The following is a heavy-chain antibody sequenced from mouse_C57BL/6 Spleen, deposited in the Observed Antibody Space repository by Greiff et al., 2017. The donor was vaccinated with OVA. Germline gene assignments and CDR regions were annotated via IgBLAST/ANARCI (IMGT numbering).Heavy chain of an antibody. V-gene: IGHV1-59*01. Sequence: QVQLQQPGAELVRPGTSVKLSCKASGYTFTSYWMHWVKQRPGQGLEWIGVIDPSDSYTNYNQKFKGKATLTVDTSSSTAYMQLSSLTSEDSAVYYCARAGDGNFHYYAMDYWGQGTSVTVSS. CDR2: IDPSDSYT. CDR1: GYTFTSYW. CDR3: ARAGDGNFHYYAMDY. D-gene: IGHD2-1*01. J-gene: IGHJ4*01.